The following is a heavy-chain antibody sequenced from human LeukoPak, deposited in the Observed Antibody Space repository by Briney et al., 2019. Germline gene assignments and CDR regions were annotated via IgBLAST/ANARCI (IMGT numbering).Heavy chain of an antibody. CDR2: ISYDGSNK. V-gene: IGHV3-30*03. J-gene: IGHJ4*02. CDR3: ATEMEMATIPGY. Sequence: GGSLRLSCAASGFTFSSYGMHWVRQAPGKGLEWVAVISYDGSNKYYADSVKGRFTISRDNSKNTLYLQMNSLRAEDTAVYYCATEMEMATIPGYWGQGTLVTVSS. CDR1: GFTFSSYG. D-gene: IGHD5-24*01.